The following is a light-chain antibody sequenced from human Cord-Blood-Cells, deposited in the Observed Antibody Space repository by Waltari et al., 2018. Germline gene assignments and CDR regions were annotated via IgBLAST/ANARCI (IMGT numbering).Light chain of an antibody. CDR2: EVS. CDR1: SSDVGGYNY. CDR3: SSYAGSNNWV. Sequence: QSALTQPPSPSGSPGQPVTIPCTGTSSDVGGYNYVAWYQPHPAKAPKLMIYEVSNRPSGVPDRFSGSKSGNTASLTVSGLQAEDEADYYCSSYAGSNNWVFGGGTKLTVL. V-gene: IGLV2-8*01. J-gene: IGLJ3*02.